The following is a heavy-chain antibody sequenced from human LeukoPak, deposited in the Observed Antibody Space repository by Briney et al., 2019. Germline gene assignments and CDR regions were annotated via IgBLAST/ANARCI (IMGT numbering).Heavy chain of an antibody. Sequence: GASVKVSCKASGYTFTSYGISWVRQAPGQGLEWMGWISAYNGNTNYAQKLQGRVTMTTDTSTSTAYMELRSLRSDDTAVYYCARDVTLITMIVVVTPRGFDPWGQGTLVTVSS. CDR1: GYTFTSYG. CDR2: ISAYNGNT. D-gene: IGHD3-22*01. V-gene: IGHV1-18*01. CDR3: ARDVTLITMIVVVTPRGFDP. J-gene: IGHJ5*02.